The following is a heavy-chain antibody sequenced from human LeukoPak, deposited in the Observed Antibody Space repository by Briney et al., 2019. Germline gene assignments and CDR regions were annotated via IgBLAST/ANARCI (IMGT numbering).Heavy chain of an antibody. D-gene: IGHD6-19*01. V-gene: IGHV4-61*02. CDR1: GGSISSGSYY. J-gene: IGHJ5*02. Sequence: SETLSLTCTVSGGSISSGSYYWSWIRQPAGKGLEWIGRIYTSGSTNYNPSLKSRVTISVDTSKNPFSLKLSSVTAADTAVYYCARGWGSGYWFDPWGQGTLVTVSS. CDR2: IYTSGST. CDR3: ARGWGSGYWFDP.